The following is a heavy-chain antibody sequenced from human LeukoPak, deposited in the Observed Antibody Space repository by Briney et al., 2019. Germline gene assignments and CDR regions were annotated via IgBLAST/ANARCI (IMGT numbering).Heavy chain of an antibody. CDR2: MYYSGST. CDR1: GGSISSYY. V-gene: IGHV4-59*08. J-gene: IGHJ6*02. CDR3: AGMSSSYPNYYHGMDV. D-gene: IGHD2-15*01. Sequence: SETLSLTCTVSGGSISSYYWSWIRQAPGKGLEWIGYMYYSGSTNYNPSLKSRVTMSVDTSNNQFSLKLSSVTAADTAVYYCAGMSSSYPNYYHGMDVWGQGTLVTVSS.